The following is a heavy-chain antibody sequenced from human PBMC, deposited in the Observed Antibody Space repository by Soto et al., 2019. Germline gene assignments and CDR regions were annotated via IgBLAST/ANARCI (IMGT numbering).Heavy chain of an antibody. V-gene: IGHV4-30-4*01. CDR1: GDSISSADYY. J-gene: IGHJ6*02. CDR2: IFYSGTT. Sequence: LSLTCTVSGDSISSADYYWSWIRQTPGKGLEWIGHIFYSGTTYYNPSLKSRLTISVDTSKNHFSLRLTSVTAADTAVYYCARDLWVEPELYYYGMDVWGQGTTVTVSS. CDR3: ARDLWVEPELYYYGMDV. D-gene: IGHD1-1*01.